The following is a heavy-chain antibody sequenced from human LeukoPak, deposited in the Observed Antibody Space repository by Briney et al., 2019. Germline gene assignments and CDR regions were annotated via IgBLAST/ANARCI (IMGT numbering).Heavy chain of an antibody. D-gene: IGHD1-26*01. CDR1: GFTFSTYA. Sequence: GGSLRLSCAASGFTFSTYAMIWVRQAPGRGLEWVSTISDSGGNTYYADSVKGRFTISRDNSKNTLHVQMNSLRAEDTAVYYCARRTRGSSGGYFDYWGQGTLVAVSS. CDR3: ARRTRGSSGGYFDY. J-gene: IGHJ4*02. CDR2: ISDSGGNT. V-gene: IGHV3-23*01.